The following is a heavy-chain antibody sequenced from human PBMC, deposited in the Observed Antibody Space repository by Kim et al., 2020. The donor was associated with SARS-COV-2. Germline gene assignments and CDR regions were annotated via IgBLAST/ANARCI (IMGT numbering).Heavy chain of an antibody. CDR3: AREIWFGDSLIWFDP. V-gene: IGHV1-3*01. J-gene: IGHJ5*02. CDR1: GYTFTGYA. Sequence: ASVKVSCKASGYTFTGYAIHWVRQAPGQRLEWMGWINPRNGDTKYSQNFQGRVTFTRDTSATTAYMELTSLRSEDTTLYYCAREIWFGDSLIWFDPWGQGTLVTVSS. CDR2: INPRNGDT. D-gene: IGHD3-10*01.